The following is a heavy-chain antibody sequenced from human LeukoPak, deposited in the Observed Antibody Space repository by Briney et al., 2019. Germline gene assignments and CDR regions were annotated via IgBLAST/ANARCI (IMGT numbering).Heavy chain of an antibody. D-gene: IGHD6-13*01. J-gene: IGHJ6*03. V-gene: IGHV1-46*01. Sequence: ASVTVSCKASGYTFTSYYMHWVRQAPGQGLEWMGIINPSGGSTSYAQKFQGRVTMTRDTSTSTVYMELSSLRSEDTAVYYCARDPSSPDYYYYYMDVWGKGTTVTVSS. CDR3: ARDPSSPDYYYYYMDV. CDR1: GYTFTSYY. CDR2: INPSGGST.